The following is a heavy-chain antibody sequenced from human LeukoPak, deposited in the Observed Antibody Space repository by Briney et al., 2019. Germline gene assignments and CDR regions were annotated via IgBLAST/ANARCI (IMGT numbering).Heavy chain of an antibody. CDR3: AKDPSAGVVGASAVDY. CDR1: GFTFSSYA. J-gene: IGHJ4*02. Sequence: GGSLRLSCAASGFTFSSYAMSWVRQAPGKGLEWVSAISGSGGSTYYADSVKGRFTISRDNSKNTLYLQMNSLRAEDTAVYYCAKDPSAGVVGASAVDYWGQGTLVTVSS. V-gene: IGHV3-23*01. D-gene: IGHD1-26*01. CDR2: ISGSGGST.